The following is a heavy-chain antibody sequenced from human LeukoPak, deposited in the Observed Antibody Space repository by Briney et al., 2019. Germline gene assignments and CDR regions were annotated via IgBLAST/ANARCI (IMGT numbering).Heavy chain of an antibody. J-gene: IGHJ2*01. CDR3: ARALLRYDSSSRSLHWHFGL. CDR2: IYGSEST. CDR1: GDSISSYY. Sequence: SETLSLTCTVSGDSISSYYWSWIRQPPGKGLEWIGYIYGSESTNYNPSLKSRVTISVDTSKNQFSLQLTSVTAADTAVYYCARALLRYDSSSRSLHWHFGLWGRGTLVTVSS. V-gene: IGHV4-59*01. D-gene: IGHD3-22*01.